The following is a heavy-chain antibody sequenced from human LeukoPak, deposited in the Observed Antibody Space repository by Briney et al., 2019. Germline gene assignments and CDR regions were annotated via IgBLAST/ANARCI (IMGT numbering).Heavy chain of an antibody. CDR2: IWYDGSNK. CDR1: GFTFSSYG. D-gene: IGHD6-13*01. J-gene: IGHJ6*04. CDR3: ARPASSSWTTYYYYGMDV. Sequence: GGSLRLSCAASGFTFSSYGMHWVRQAPGKGLEWVAVIWYDGSNKYYADSVKGRFTISRDNSKNTLYLQMNSLRAEDTAVCYCARPASSSWTTYYYYGMDVWGKGTTVTVSS. V-gene: IGHV3-33*01.